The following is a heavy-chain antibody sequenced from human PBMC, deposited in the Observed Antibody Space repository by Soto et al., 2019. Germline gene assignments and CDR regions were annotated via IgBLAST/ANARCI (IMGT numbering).Heavy chain of an antibody. CDR2: IYHSGST. D-gene: IGHD1-26*01. V-gene: IGHV4-30-2*01. CDR1: GGSISSSSYY. J-gene: IGHJ6*02. CDR3: ARVSGRYYYGMDV. Sequence: SETLSLTCTVSGGSISSSSYYWGWIRQPPGKGLEWIGYIYHSGSTYYNPSLKSRVTISVDRSKNQFSLKLSSVTAADTAVYYCARVSGRYYYGMDVWGQGITVTVSS.